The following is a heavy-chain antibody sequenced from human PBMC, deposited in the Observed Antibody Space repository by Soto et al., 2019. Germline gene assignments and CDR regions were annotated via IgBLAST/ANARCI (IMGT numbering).Heavy chain of an antibody. CDR1: GGTFSSYA. Sequence: QVQLVQSGAEVKKPGSSVKVSCKASGGTFSSYAISWVRQAPGQGLEWMGGIIPIFGTANYAQKFQGRVTITADESTSTAYMELSSLRSEDTAVYYCARGGSDYYDSSGYSYFDYWGQGTLVTVSS. V-gene: IGHV1-69*01. J-gene: IGHJ4*02. CDR2: IIPIFGTA. CDR3: ARGGSDYYDSSGYSYFDY. D-gene: IGHD3-22*01.